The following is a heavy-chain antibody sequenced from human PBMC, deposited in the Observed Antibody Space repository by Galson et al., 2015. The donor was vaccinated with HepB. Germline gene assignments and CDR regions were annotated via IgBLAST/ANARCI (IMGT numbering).Heavy chain of an antibody. V-gene: IGHV3-48*03. CDR3: ARDRGGSGSFLSKFYDMDV. Sequence: SLRLSCAASGFTFSSYNMNWVRQAPGKELEWVSYISNDYSSIYHADSVRGRFTISRDNAENSLWLQMNSLRADDTAIYYCARDRGGSGSFLSKFYDMDVWGQGTTVTVSS. J-gene: IGHJ6*02. D-gene: IGHD3-10*01. CDR1: GFTFSSYN. CDR2: ISNDYSSI.